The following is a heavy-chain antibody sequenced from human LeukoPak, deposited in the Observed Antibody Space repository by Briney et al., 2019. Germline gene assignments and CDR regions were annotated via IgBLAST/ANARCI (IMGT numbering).Heavy chain of an antibody. Sequence: GSLRLFCAASGFTFSSYAMYWVRQAPGKGLEWIGSIFHNGNAFYSPSLQSRVTMSLDTSKSQFYLRLTSVTAADTALYYCAKTKLDWLLFDFWGQGILVTVSS. V-gene: IGHV4-55*02. CDR1: GFTFSSYA. CDR2: IFHNGNA. D-gene: IGHD3-9*01. J-gene: IGHJ4*02. CDR3: AKTKLDWLLFDF.